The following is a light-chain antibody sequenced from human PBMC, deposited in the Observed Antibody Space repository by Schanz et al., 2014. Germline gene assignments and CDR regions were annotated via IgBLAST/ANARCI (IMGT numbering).Light chain of an antibody. Sequence: EIVLTQSPGTLSLSPGERATLSCRASQSVSSSYLAWYQQKPGQAPRLLIYGASSRATGIPDRFSGSGSGTDFILTISSLEPEDSAVYYCQHRRTFGHGTKLEIK. CDR2: GAS. J-gene: IGKJ2*01. CDR3: QHRRT. V-gene: IGKV3D-20*02. CDR1: QSVSSSY.